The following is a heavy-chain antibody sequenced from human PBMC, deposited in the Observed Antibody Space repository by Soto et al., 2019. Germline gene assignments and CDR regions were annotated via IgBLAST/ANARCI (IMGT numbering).Heavy chain of an antibody. V-gene: IGHV3-48*01. CDR3: ARGLLGRGGYYYYMDV. CDR2: ISSSSSTI. CDR1: GFTFSSYS. Sequence: GGSLRLSCAASGFTFSSYSMNWVRQAPGKGLEWVSYISSSSSTIYYADSVKGRFTISRDNAKNSLYLQMNSLRAEDTAVYYCARGLLGRGGYYYYMDVWGKGTTVTVSS. J-gene: IGHJ6*03. D-gene: IGHD3-10*01.